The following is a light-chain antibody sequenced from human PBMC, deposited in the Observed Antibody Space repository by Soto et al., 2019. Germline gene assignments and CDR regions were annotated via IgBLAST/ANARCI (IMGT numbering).Light chain of an antibody. CDR2: DAS. V-gene: IGKV1-5*01. CDR3: QQYQTYWT. CDR1: RSINTW. J-gene: IGKJ1*01. Sequence: DIQMTQSHSTLSASVGDRVTITCRASRSINTWLAWYQQKPGKAPKVLIYDASSLQSGVPSRFSGSGSGTEFTLTSSSLQSDDIANYYCQQYQTYWTFGPGTKVEIK.